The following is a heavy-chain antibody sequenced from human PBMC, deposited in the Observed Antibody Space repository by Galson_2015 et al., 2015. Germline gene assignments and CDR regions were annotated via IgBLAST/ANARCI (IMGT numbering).Heavy chain of an antibody. J-gene: IGHJ5*02. CDR2: ISASGGST. CDR1: GFTFSSYG. D-gene: IGHD1-1*01. CDR3: AKRFGDNLESWFDP. V-gene: IGHV3-23*01. Sequence: SLRLSCAASGFTFSSYGMSWVRQASGKGLECVSVISASGGSTYYADSVEGRFTISRDNSKNTLYLQMNSLRAEDTAVYHCAKRFGDNLESWFDPWGQGALVTVSS.